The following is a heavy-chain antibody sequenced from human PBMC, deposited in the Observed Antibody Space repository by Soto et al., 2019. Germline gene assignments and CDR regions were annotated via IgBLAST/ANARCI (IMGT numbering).Heavy chain of an antibody. Sequence: PSETLSLTCTVSGGSISSYYWSWIRQPPGKGLEWIGYIYYSGSTNYNPSLKSRVTISVDTSKNQFSLKLSSVTAADTAVYYCARTHRPSSTSAFDYWGQGTLVTVSS. CDR3: ARTHRPSSTSAFDY. CDR1: GGSISSYY. J-gene: IGHJ4*02. D-gene: IGHD2-2*01. V-gene: IGHV4-59*01. CDR2: IYYSGST.